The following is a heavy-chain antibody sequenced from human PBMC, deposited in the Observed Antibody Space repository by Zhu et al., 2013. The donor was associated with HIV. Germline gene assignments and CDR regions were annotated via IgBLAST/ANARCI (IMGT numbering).Heavy chain of an antibody. Sequence: QVQLVQSGAEVKKPGASVKVSCKASGYRFTSYVMHWVRQAPGQRLEWMGWINTGNGNTKYSQKFQGRVTIIRDTSASTAYMEVSSLRSEDTAVYYCARDMYKWFDPWGQGTLVTVSS. D-gene: IGHD3-10*02. J-gene: IGHJ5*02. CDR3: ARDMYKWFDP. CDR2: INTGNGNT. V-gene: IGHV1-3*04. CDR1: GYRFTSYV.